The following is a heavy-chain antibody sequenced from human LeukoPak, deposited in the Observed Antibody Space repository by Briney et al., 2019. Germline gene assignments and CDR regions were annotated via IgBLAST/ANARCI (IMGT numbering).Heavy chain of an antibody. Sequence: GGSLRLSCAASGFTFSSYAMTWVRQAPGKGLEWVSAISGSGGSTYYADSVEGRFTISRDNSKNTLYLQMNSLRAEDTAVYYCAKDVDSSSWDYYGMVVWGRGTTVSV. CDR3: AKDVDSSSWDYYGMVV. CDR2: ISGSGGST. J-gene: IGHJ6*04. V-gene: IGHV3-23*01. D-gene: IGHD6-13*01. CDR1: GFTFSSYA.